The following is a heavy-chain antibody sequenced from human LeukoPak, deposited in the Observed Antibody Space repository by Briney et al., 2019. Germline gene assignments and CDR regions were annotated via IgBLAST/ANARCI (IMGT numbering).Heavy chain of an antibody. J-gene: IGHJ4*02. CDR2: ISNDGRNK. V-gene: IGHV3-30*04. D-gene: IGHD2-8*01. CDR3: ARDPMADFDY. Sequence: GGSLRLSCAASGFTFSTYAMHWVRQAPGKGLEWVAVISNDGRNKIYADSVKGRFTISRDNSKNTLFLQMNSLRTEDTAVYYCARDPMADFDYWGQGSLVSVSS. CDR1: GFTFSTYA.